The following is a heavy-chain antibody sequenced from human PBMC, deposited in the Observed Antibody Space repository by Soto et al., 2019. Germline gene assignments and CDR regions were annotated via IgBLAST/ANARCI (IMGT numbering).Heavy chain of an antibody. Sequence: QLQLQESGPGLVKPSETLSLTCSVSGGSISSSSYFWGWIRQPPGKGLEWIGSIYYSGSTYYNPSLKSRVTVSVDTSKNQFSLNLSSVTAAATAVYYCARHPSDFWFDPWGQGTLVTVSS. CDR2: IYYSGST. J-gene: IGHJ5*02. D-gene: IGHD2-21*02. CDR1: GGSISSSSYF. CDR3: ARHPSDFWFDP. V-gene: IGHV4-39*01.